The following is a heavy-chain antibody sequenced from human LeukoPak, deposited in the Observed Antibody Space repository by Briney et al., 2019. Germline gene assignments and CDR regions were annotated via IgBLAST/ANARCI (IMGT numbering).Heavy chain of an antibody. CDR2: ISAYNGNT. Sequence: GASVKVSCKASGYTFTSYGISWVRQAPGQGLEWMGWISAYNGNTNYAQKLQGRVTMTRNTSISTAYMELSSLRSEDTAVYYCARGKTYYYYMDVWGKGTTVTISS. J-gene: IGHJ6*03. V-gene: IGHV1-18*01. CDR1: GYTFTSYG. CDR3: ARGKTYYYYMDV.